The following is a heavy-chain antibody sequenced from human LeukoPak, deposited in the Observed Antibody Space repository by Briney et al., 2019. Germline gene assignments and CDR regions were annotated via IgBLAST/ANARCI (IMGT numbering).Heavy chain of an antibody. CDR1: GFTFSSYA. Sequence: PGRSLRLSCAASGFTFSSYAMHWVRQAPGKGLEWVAVISYDGSNKYYADSVKGRFTISRDNSKNTLYLQMNSLRAEDTAVYYCARRGFVAAGTTKSVYYFDYWGQGTLVTVSS. D-gene: IGHD6-13*01. V-gene: IGHV3-30*04. CDR2: ISYDGSNK. CDR3: ARRGFVAAGTTKSVYYFDY. J-gene: IGHJ4*02.